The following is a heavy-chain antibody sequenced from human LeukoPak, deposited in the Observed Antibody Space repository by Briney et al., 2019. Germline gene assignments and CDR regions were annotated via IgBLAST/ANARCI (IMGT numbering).Heavy chain of an antibody. V-gene: IGHV1-2*02. D-gene: IGHD3-9*01. CDR2: IYPNSGGT. CDR1: GYTFTGYY. Sequence: ASVKVSCKASGYTFTGYYMHLVRQAPAQGLEWVGWIYPNSGGTNYAQKFQGRVTMTRDTSISKAYMDVSRLRSDETAVYYCARSDCDILTGNFYYYDGMDVWGQGTTLTVSS. J-gene: IGHJ6*02. CDR3: ARSDCDILTGNFYYYDGMDV.